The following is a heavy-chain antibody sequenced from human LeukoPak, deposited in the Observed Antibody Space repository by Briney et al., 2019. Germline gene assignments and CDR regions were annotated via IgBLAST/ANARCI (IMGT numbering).Heavy chain of an antibody. D-gene: IGHD2-21*01. CDR3: ATGIVVVIASRDY. CDR2: ISSSSSYI. V-gene: IGHV3-21*01. Sequence: PGGSLRLSCAASGFTFSSYSMNWVRQAPGKGLEWVSSISSSSSYIYYADSVKGRFTISRDNAKNSLYLQMNSLRPEDTAVYYCATGIVVVIASRDYWGQGTLVTVSS. CDR1: GFTFSSYS. J-gene: IGHJ4*02.